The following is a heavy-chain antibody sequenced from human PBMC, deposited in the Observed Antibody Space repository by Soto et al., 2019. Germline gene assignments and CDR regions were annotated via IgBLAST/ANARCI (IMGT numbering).Heavy chain of an antibody. J-gene: IGHJ6*02. Sequence: GESLKIFSKGSGYSFTSYWIGWVRQMPGKGLEWMGIIYPVDSDTRYSPSFQGQVTISADKSISTAYLQWSSLKASDTAMYYCARHMAIFGVVPLTGMDVWGQGTTVTVSS. D-gene: IGHD3-3*01. V-gene: IGHV5-51*01. CDR1: GYSFTSYW. CDR2: IYPVDSDT. CDR3: ARHMAIFGVVPLTGMDV.